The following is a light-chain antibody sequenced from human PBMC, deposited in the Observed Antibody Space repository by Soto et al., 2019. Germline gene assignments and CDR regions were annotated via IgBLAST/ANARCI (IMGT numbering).Light chain of an antibody. CDR2: DVS. CDR3: SSYTSSSFYV. V-gene: IGLV2-14*01. Sequence: QSALTQPASVSGSPGQSITISCTGTSSDVGGYNYVSWYQQHPGTAPKLMIYDVSNRPSGVSNRFSGSKSGNTASLTISGLHAEDDADYYCSSYTSSSFYVFGAGTKVTVL. J-gene: IGLJ1*01. CDR1: SSDVGGYNY.